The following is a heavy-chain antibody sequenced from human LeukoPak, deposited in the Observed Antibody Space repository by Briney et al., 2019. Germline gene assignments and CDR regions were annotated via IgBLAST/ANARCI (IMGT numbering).Heavy chain of an antibody. CDR1: GGSISSSNW. CDR3: ARRTAPEVRAFMDV. D-gene: IGHD3-10*01. J-gene: IGHJ6*03. Sequence: PSGTLSLTCAVSGGSISSSNWWSWVRQPPGKGLEWIGEIYHSGSTNYNPSLKSRVTISVDKSKNQFPLKLSSVTAADTAVYYCARRTAPEVRAFMDVWGKGTTVTVSS. V-gene: IGHV4-4*02. CDR2: IYHSGST.